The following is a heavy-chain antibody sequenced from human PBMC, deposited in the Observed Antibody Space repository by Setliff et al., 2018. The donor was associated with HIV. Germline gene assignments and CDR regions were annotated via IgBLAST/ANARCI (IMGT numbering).Heavy chain of an antibody. Sequence: SETLSLTCAVYGGSFSGYYWSWIRQPPGKGLEWIGEINHSGSTNYNPSLKSRVTISVDTSKNQFSLKLSSVTAADTAVYYCARGAIAAAGISYYYYCMDVWGQGTTVTVSS. D-gene: IGHD6-13*01. CDR2: INHSGST. CDR1: GGSFSGYY. V-gene: IGHV4-34*01. J-gene: IGHJ6*02. CDR3: ARGAIAAAGISYYYYCMDV.